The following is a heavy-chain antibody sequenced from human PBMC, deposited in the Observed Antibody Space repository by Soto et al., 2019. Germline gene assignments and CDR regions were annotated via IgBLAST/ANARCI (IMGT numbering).Heavy chain of an antibody. J-gene: IGHJ6*02. D-gene: IGHD1-26*01. V-gene: IGHV3-30-3*01. CDR2: ISYDGSNK. CDR1: GFTFSSYA. Sequence: QVQLVESGGGVVQPGRSLRLSCAASGFTFSSYAMHWVRQAPGKGLEWVAVISYDGSNKYYADSVKGRFTISRDNSKNTLYLQMTSLRAEDTAVYYCARDNGMVECMDVWGQGTTVTVSS. CDR3: ARDNGMVECMDV.